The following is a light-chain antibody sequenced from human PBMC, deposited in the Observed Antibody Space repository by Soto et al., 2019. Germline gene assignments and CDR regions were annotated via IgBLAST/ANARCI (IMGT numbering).Light chain of an antibody. CDR3: QQRSGWRT. J-gene: IGKJ2*01. CDR1: QSVGSY. V-gene: IGKV3-11*01. CDR2: DAS. Sequence: EIVLTQSPATLSLSPGERATLSCRASQSVGSYLAWYQQKAGQAPRLLIYDASNRVTGIPDRFSGSGSGTDFTLTITCLETEDFADYCCQQRSGWRTFGQGTKLEIK.